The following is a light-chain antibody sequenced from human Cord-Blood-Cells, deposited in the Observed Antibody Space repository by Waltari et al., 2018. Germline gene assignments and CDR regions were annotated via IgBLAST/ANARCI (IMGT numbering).Light chain of an antibody. J-gene: IGKJ4*01. CDR3: QQYNNWPPLT. Sequence: EIVMTQSPATLSVSPGERATLSRRASQSVSSNLAWYQQKPDQAPRLLIYGASTRATGIPARFSGSGSGTEFTLTISSLQSEDFAVYYCQQYNNWPPLTFGGGTKVEIK. CDR2: GAS. CDR1: QSVSSN. V-gene: IGKV3-15*01.